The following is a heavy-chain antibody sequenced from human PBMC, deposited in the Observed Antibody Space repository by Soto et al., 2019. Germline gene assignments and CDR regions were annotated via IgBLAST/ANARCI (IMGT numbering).Heavy chain of an antibody. D-gene: IGHD3-10*01. J-gene: IGHJ6*02. CDR2: IIPIFGTA. CDR1: GGTFSSYA. V-gene: IGHV1-69*01. Sequence: QVQLVQSGAEVKKPGSSVKVSCKASGGTFSSYAISWVRQAPGQGLEWMGGIIPIFGTANYAQKFQGRVTITADESTSTAYMELSSLRSEDTDVYYCARLKWYYGSGSYHYGMDVWGQGTTVTVSS. CDR3: ARLKWYYGSGSYHYGMDV.